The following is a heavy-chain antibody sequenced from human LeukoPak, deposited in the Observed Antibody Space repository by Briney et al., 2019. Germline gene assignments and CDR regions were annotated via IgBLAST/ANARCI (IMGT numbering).Heavy chain of an antibody. Sequence: KPSETLSLTCAVYGGSFSGYYWSWIRQPPGKGLEWIGEINHSGSTNYNPSLKSRVIISVDTSKNQFSLKLSSVTAADTAVYYCARGLDSSGYRNAFDIWGQGTMVTVSS. CDR3: ARGLDSSGYRNAFDI. CDR1: GGSFSGYY. D-gene: IGHD3-22*01. CDR2: INHSGST. V-gene: IGHV4-34*01. J-gene: IGHJ3*02.